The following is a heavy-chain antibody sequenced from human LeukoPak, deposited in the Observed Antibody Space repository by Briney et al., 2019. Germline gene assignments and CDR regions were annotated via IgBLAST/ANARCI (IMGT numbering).Heavy chain of an antibody. CDR1: GFTFSKFA. Sequence: GRSLRLSCAAAGFTFSKFAMHWVRQAPGKGLEGVAVVSYDGSYKYYADSVKGRFTISRDNSKNTLYLQINSLRAEDTAVYYCAKGPRLFGRDNRDYWGQGTLVTVSS. CDR2: VSYDGSYK. CDR3: AKGPRLFGRDNRDY. V-gene: IGHV3-30*04. J-gene: IGHJ4*02. D-gene: IGHD2-21*01.